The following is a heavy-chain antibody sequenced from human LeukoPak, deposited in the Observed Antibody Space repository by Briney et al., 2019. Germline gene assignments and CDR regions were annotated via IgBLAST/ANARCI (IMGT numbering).Heavy chain of an antibody. CDR3: ARDSGSGGP. CDR2: IKPDGSDR. CDR1: GFTFSGSW. J-gene: IGHJ5*02. V-gene: IGHV3-7*01. D-gene: IGHD6-19*01. Sequence: GGSQRLSCAASGFTFSGSWMGWIRQAPGKGLEWVANIKPDGSDRYYVDSVKGRFTLFRDDAKNSVYLQMNSLRVEDTAVYYCARDSGSGGPWGQGTPVTVSS.